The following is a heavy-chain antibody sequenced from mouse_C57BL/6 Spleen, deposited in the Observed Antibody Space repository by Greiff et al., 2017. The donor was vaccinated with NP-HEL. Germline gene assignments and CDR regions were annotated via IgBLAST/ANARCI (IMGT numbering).Heavy chain of an antibody. V-gene: IGHV1-82*01. D-gene: IGHD2-4*01. CDR1: GYAFSSSW. J-gene: IGHJ3*01. CDR2: VYPGAGDT. Sequence: VQLKESGPELVKPGASVKISCKASGYAFSSSWMNWVKQRPGKGLEWIGRVYPGAGDTNYNGKFKGKATLTADKSSSTAYMQLSSLTSEDSAVYFCARQIDYDYDAGSYWGQGTLVTVSA. CDR3: ARQIDYDYDAGSY.